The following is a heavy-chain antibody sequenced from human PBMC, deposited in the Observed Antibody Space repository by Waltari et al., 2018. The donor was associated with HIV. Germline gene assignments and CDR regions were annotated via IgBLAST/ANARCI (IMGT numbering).Heavy chain of an antibody. CDR1: GGSISISSYY. V-gene: IGHV4-39*07. D-gene: IGHD2-2*01. CDR2: IYYSGST. J-gene: IGHJ4*02. Sequence: QRQLQESGPGLVKPSETLSLTCTVSGGSISISSYYWGWFRQPPGKGLEWIGSIYYSGSTYYNPSLKSRVTISVDTSKNQFSLKLSSVTAADTAVYYCARDFGVVVVPAGFDYWGQGTLVTVSS. CDR3: ARDFGVVVVPAGFDY.